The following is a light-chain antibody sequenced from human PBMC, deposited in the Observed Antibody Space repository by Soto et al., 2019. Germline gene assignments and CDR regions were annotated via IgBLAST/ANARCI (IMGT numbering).Light chain of an antibody. CDR3: QQYNSYWT. V-gene: IGKV1-5*01. Sequence: DIQMTQSPSTLSASVGDRVTITCRASQNIGRYLVWHQQKPGKSPKLLISDVSSLASGVPSRFSGSGSGTEFTLTISSLQPDDFAAYYCQQYNSYWTFGQGTKVDI. J-gene: IGKJ1*01. CDR1: QNIGRY. CDR2: DVS.